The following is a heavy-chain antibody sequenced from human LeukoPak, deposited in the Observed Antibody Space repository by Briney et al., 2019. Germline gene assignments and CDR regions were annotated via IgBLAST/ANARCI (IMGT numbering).Heavy chain of an antibody. Sequence: SETLSLTCTVSGGSISSSSYYWGWIRQPPGKGLEWIGSIYYSGSTYYNPSLKSRVTISVDTSKNQFSLKLSSVTAADTAVYYCARHRKLLVAVATYFDYWGQGTLVTVSS. CDR3: ARHRKLLVAVATYFDY. D-gene: IGHD6-19*01. J-gene: IGHJ4*02. V-gene: IGHV4-39*01. CDR2: IYYSGST. CDR1: GGSISSSSYY.